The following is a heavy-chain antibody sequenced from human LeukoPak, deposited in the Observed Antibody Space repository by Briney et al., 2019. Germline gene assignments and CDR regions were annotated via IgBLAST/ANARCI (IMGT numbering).Heavy chain of an antibody. J-gene: IGHJ5*02. Sequence: GGSLRLSCAASGFTFSSYGMHWVRQAPGKGLEWVAVISYDGSNKYYADSVKGRFTISRDNSKNTLYLQMNSLRAEDTAVYYCAKEATHHHFITMIVVDTAPNWFDPWGQGTLVTVSS. CDR3: AKEATHHHFITMIVVDTAPNWFDP. CDR2: ISYDGSNK. V-gene: IGHV3-30*18. D-gene: IGHD3-22*01. CDR1: GFTFSSYG.